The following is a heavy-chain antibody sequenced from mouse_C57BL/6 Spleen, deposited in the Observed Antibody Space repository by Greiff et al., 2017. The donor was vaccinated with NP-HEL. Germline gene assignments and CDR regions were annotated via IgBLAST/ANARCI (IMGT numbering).Heavy chain of an antibody. J-gene: IGHJ2*01. V-gene: IGHV3-6*01. D-gene: IGHD4-1*01. CDR1: GYSITSGYY. CDR3: ARELGRGYFDY. Sequence: EVKLMESGPGLVKPSQSLSLTCSVTGYSITSGYYWYWIRQFPGNKLEWMGYISYDGSNNYNPSLKNRISITRDTSKNQFFLKLNSVTTEDTATYYCARELGRGYFDYWGQGTTLTVSS. CDR2: ISYDGSN.